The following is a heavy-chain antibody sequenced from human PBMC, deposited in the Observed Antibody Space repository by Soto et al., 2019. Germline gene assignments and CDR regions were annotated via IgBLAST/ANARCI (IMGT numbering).Heavy chain of an antibody. V-gene: IGHV4-30-2*01. CDR1: GDSYSISTYS. CDR3: AGMPYTSGLRFDP. CDR2: IYQSGVT. J-gene: IGHJ5*02. D-gene: IGHD6-19*01. Sequence: SETLSLTCNMSGDSYSISTYSWSWIRQPPGKALQWIGFIYQSGVTSYNPSLASRVSISRDRSNNQCSLKLKSVTAADTAVYFCAGMPYTSGLRFDPWGSGTLVTVSS.